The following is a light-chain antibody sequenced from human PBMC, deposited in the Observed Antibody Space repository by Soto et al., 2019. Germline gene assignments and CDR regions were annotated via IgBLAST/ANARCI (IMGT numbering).Light chain of an antibody. V-gene: IGKV3-20*01. J-gene: IGKJ1*01. CDR2: DAS. Sequence: EIVLTQSPVTLSLPPGERATLSCRANQPISYLTWYQHKPGQAPRFLIYDASSRATGIPDRFSGSGSGTDFTLTISRLEPEDVAVYYCHQYNRSPLTFGQGTKVDIK. CDR3: HQYNRSPLT. CDR1: QPISY.